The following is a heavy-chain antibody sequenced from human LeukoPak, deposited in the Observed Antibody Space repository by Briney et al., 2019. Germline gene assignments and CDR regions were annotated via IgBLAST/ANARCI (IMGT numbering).Heavy chain of an antibody. J-gene: IGHJ3*02. CDR3: ARGPVLRYFDWLSATDAFDI. V-gene: IGHV3-48*01. D-gene: IGHD3-9*01. CDR1: GFTFSSYS. CDR2: ISSSSSTI. Sequence: GGSLRLSCAASGFTFSSYSMNWVRQAPGKGLEWVSYISSSSSTIYYVDSVKGRFTISRDNAKNSLYLQMNSLRAEDTAVYYCARGPVLRYFDWLSATDAFDIWGQGTMVTVSS.